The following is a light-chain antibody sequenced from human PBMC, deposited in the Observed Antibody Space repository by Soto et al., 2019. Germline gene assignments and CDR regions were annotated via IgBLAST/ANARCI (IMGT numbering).Light chain of an antibody. Sequence: EIVLTQSPATLSLSPGERATLSCRASQSVSSYLAWYQQKPGQAPRLLIYDASNRATGIPARFSGRGSGTDFPLTISRLEPEDFAVYYCQQYGSSPITFGQGTDWRL. CDR1: QSVSSY. CDR2: DAS. V-gene: IGKV3-11*01. CDR3: QQYGSSPIT. J-gene: IGKJ5*01.